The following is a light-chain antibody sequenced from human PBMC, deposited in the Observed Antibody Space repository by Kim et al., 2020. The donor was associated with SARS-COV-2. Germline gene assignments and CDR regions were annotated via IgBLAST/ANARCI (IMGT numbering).Light chain of an antibody. CDR1: EGISNY. CDR3: QKYNSAPRT. CDR2: DAS. V-gene: IGKV1-27*01. J-gene: IGKJ1*01. Sequence: SVGDRVTIHCRKSEGISNYLAWYQQKPGQVPELLIYDASTLQSGVPSRFSDSGSGTDFTLTISSLQPEDVATYYCQKYNSAPRTFGQGTKVDIK.